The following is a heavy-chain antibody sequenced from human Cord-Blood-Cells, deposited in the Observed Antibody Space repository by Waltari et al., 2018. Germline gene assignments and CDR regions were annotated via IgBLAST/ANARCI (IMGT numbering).Heavy chain of an antibody. CDR1: GGSISSSNW. CDR3: ARALRWNENWFDP. D-gene: IGHD1-1*01. CDR2: IYHSGST. J-gene: IGHJ5*02. Sequence: QVQLQESGPGLVKPSGTLSLTCAVSGGSISSSNWWVGEIYHSGSTNYNPSLKGRVTISVDKSKNQFSLKRSSVTAADTAVYYCARALRWNENWFDPWGQGTLVTVSS. V-gene: IGHV4-4*02.